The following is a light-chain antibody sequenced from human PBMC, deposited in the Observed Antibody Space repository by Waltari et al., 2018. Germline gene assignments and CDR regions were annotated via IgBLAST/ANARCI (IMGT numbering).Light chain of an antibody. Sequence: DIQMTQSPSSLSTSVGDRVTITCQASQGINKYLNWYQQKPGKPPKLLIYDSSTLERGVPSRFSGDRYGTDFTFTISSLQPEDVGTYYCQQHENLPYSFGQGTKLEIK. CDR2: DSS. J-gene: IGKJ2*03. CDR1: QGINKY. CDR3: QQHENLPYS. V-gene: IGKV1-33*01.